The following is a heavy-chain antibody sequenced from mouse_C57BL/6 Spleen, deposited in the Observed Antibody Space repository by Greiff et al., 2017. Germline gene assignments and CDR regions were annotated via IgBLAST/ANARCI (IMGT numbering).Heavy chain of an antibody. CDR1: GYTFTSYW. CDR2: IHPSDSDT. Sequence: QVQLQQPGAELVKPGASVKVSCKASGYTFTSYWMHWVKQRPGQGLEWIGRIHPSDSDTNYNQKIKGQATLTIDKSSSTAYMQLRSLSSEDSAVYYCAPQLPSYAMDYWGQGTSVTVSS. D-gene: IGHD1-1*01. CDR3: APQLPSYAMDY. J-gene: IGHJ4*01. V-gene: IGHV1-74*01.